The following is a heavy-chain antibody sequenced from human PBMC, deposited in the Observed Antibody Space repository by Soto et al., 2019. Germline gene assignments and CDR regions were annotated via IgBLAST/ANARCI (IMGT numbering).Heavy chain of an antibody. J-gene: IGHJ4*02. CDR1: GFTFSSHA. CDR3: AKEVGIAGADTRGDFDH. CDR2: ISGSGGAT. Sequence: EVQLLESGGDLVQPGGSLRLSCAASGFTFSSHAMSWLRQAPGKGLEWVSGISGSGGATYYADSVQGRFTISRDNSKNTLFLQMNSLRAEDTAVFYCAKEVGIAGADTRGDFDHWGQGTLVTVSS. D-gene: IGHD6-13*01. V-gene: IGHV3-23*01.